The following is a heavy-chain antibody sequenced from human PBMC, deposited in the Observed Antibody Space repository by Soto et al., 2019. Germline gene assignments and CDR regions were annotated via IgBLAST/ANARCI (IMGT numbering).Heavy chain of an antibody. D-gene: IGHD6-13*01. J-gene: IGHJ6*02. CDR1: GFTVSSNY. CDR3: ATGGGSSSWYGVVYYYYGMDV. V-gene: IGHV3-53*01. Sequence: EVQLVESGGGLIQPGGSLRLSCAASGFTVSSNYMSWVRQAPGKGLEWVSVIYSGGSTYYADSVKGRFTISRDNSKNTLYRQMNILGAEARAVYYCATGGGSSSWYGVVYYYYGMDVWGQGTTFTVSS. CDR2: IYSGGST.